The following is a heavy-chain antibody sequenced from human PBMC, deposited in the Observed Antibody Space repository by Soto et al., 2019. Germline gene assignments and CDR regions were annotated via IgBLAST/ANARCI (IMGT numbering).Heavy chain of an antibody. CDR2: IYYIGST. CDR1: GGSISSGDYY. CDR3: ARLEIYYYYGMDV. J-gene: IGHJ6*02. Sequence: SETLSLTCTVSGGSISSGDYYWSWIRQPPGKGLEWIGYIYYIGSTYYNPSLKSRVTLSVDISKNQSSLKLSSVTAAYSAVYYCARLEIYYYYGMDVWGQGTTVTVSS. V-gene: IGHV4-30-4*01.